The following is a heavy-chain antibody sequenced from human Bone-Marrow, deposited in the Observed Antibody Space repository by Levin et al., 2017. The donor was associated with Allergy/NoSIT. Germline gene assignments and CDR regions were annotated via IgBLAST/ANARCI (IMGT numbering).Heavy chain of an antibody. J-gene: IGHJ4*02. V-gene: IGHV3-7*01. CDR2: INQDGSQK. CDR3: AREGYLDY. CDR1: GFTFSSSW. Sequence: ASVKVSCAASGFTFSSSWMSWVRQAPGKGLEWVANINQDGSQKYFVDSVKGRFTISRDNAKNSVYLQMNSLRAEDTAVYYCAREGYLDYWGQGSLVTVSS.